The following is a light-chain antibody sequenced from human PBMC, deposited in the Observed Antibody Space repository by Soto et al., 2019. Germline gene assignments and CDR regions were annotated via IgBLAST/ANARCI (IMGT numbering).Light chain of an antibody. V-gene: IGLV1-44*01. Sequence: QSVLTQPPSASGTPGQRVTISCSGSSSNIGSNTVNWYQQLPGSAPKLLIDSNYQRPSGVPDRFSGSKSGTSASLAISGLQSEDEADYSCAAWDDRLNGRVFGRGTQLTVL. CDR1: SSNIGSNT. CDR3: AAWDDRLNGRV. CDR2: SNY. J-gene: IGLJ1*01.